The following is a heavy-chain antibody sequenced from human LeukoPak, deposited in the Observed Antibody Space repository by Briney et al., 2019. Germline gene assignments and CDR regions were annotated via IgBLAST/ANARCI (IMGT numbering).Heavy chain of an antibody. D-gene: IGHD3-10*01. CDR1: GFTFSSYW. CDR2: IKQDGSEK. Sequence: GGSLRLSCAASGFTFSSYWMSWVRQAPGKGLEWVANIKQDGSEKYYVDSVKGRFTISRDNAKNSLYLQMNSLRAEDTAVYYCARAHPDYGSGSYYNDYWGQGTLVTVSS. J-gene: IGHJ4*02. CDR3: ARAHPDYGSGSYYNDY. V-gene: IGHV3-7*01.